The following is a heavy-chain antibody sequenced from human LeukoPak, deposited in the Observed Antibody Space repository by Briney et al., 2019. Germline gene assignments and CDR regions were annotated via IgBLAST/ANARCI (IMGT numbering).Heavy chain of an antibody. J-gene: IGHJ4*02. Sequence: ASVKVSCKASGYTFTSYGISWVRQAPGQGLEWMGWISAYNADTNYAPKLQGRVTVTTDTSTSTAYMELRSLRSDDTAVYYCARDIHDFWSGYYGYWGQGTLVTVSS. CDR1: GYTFTSYG. V-gene: IGHV1-18*01. CDR2: ISAYNADT. CDR3: ARDIHDFWSGYYGY. D-gene: IGHD3-3*01.